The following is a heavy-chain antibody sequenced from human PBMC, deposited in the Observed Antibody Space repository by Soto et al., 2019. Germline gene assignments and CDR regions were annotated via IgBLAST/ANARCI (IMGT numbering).Heavy chain of an antibody. CDR3: ARARGGDIVLMLYSEEPMDV. CDR2: IWYDGSNK. Sequence: QVQLVESGGGVVQPGRSLRLSCAASGFTFSSYGMHWVRQAPGKGLEWVAVIWYDGSNKYYADSVKGRFTISRDNSKNTLYLQMNSLRAEDTAVYYGARARGGDIVLMLYSEEPMDVWGQGTTVTVSS. D-gene: IGHD2-8*01. V-gene: IGHV3-33*01. J-gene: IGHJ6*02. CDR1: GFTFSSYG.